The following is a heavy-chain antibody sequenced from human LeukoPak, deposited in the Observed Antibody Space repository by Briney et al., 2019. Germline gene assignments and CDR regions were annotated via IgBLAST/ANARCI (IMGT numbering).Heavy chain of an antibody. CDR3: AKSALYDSSGYLDY. CDR2: IYSGGST. V-gene: IGHV3-53*01. D-gene: IGHD3-22*01. Sequence: GGSLRLSCAASGFTVSSNYMSWVRQAPGKGLEWVSVIYSGGSTYYADSVKGRFTISRDNSKNTLYLQMNSLRAEDTAVYYCAKSALYDSSGYLDYWGQGTLVTVSS. CDR1: GFTVSSNY. J-gene: IGHJ4*02.